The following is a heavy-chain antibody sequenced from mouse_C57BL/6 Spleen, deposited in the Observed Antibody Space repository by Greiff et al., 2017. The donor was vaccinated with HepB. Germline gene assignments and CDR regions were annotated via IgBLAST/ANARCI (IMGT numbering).Heavy chain of an antibody. J-gene: IGHJ4*01. Sequence: EVQLQQSGPELVKPGASVKISCKASGYTFTDYYMNWVKQSHGKSLEWIGDINPNNGGTSYNQKFKGKATLTVEKSSSTAYMELRSLTSEDSAVYYVARAGYDYDYAMDYWGQGTSVTVSS. CDR2: INPNNGGT. V-gene: IGHV1-26*01. D-gene: IGHD2-4*01. CDR1: GYTFTDYY. CDR3: ARAGYDYDYAMDY.